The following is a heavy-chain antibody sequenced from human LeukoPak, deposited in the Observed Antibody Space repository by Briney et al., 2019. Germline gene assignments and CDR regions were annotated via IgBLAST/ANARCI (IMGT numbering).Heavy chain of an antibody. CDR3: ATGHYYGSGSYYTSEGKFDY. D-gene: IGHD3-10*01. CDR1: GFTVSSNY. Sequence: PGGSLRLSCAASGFTVSSNYMSWVRQAPGKGLEWVSVIYSGGSTYYADSVKGRFTISRDNSKNTLYLQMNSLRAEDTAVYYCATGHYYGSGSYYTSEGKFDYWGQGTLVTVSS. J-gene: IGHJ4*02. CDR2: IYSGGST. V-gene: IGHV3-53*01.